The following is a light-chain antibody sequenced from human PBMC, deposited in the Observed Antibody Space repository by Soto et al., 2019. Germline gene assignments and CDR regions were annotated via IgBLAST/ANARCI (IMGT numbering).Light chain of an antibody. V-gene: IGKV3-11*01. CDR1: QSINNY. J-gene: IGKJ4*01. CDR2: DAS. Sequence: EIVLTQSPVTLSLSPGERATLSCRASQSINNYLAWYQQKPGQPPRLLIYDASNRATAIPVRFSGSGSGTDFPLTISSLEPEDSAVYYCKYRGIWPPGATFGGGTKVEIK. CDR3: KYRGIWPPGAT.